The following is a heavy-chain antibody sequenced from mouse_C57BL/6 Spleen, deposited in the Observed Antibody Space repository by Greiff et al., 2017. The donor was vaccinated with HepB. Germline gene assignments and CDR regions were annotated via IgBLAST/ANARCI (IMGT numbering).Heavy chain of an antibody. J-gene: IGHJ1*03. Sequence: DVKLVESGGGLVQPGGSLSLSCAASGFTFTDYYMSWVRQPPGKALEWLGFIRNKANGYTTEYSASVKGRFTISRDNSQSILYLQMNALRAEDSATYYCARSYYGNYGYFDVWGTGTTVTVSS. CDR3: ARSYYGNYGYFDV. CDR2: IRNKANGYTT. V-gene: IGHV7-3*01. CDR1: GFTFTDYY. D-gene: IGHD2-10*01.